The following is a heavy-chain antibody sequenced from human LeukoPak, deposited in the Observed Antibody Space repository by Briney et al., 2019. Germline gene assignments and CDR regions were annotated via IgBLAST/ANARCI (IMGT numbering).Heavy chain of an antibody. V-gene: IGHV1-8*01. CDR1: GYTFTIHD. CDR3: ASALKRGSAGTLIDY. CDR2: MNANSGNT. J-gene: IGHJ4*02. Sequence: XSVRVSCKASGYTFTIHDINWVRQAPGQGVGRMGWMNANSGNTGYAQKFQDRDTITRNTSISTDYMELSSLESEDTAVYYCASALKRGSAGTLIDYWGQGTLVTVSS. D-gene: IGHD6-13*01.